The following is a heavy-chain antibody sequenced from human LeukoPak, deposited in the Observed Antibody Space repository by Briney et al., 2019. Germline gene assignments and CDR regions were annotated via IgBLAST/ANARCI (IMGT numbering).Heavy chain of an antibody. Sequence: ASVKVSCKASGGTFTSYGISWVRQAPGQGLEWMGWISAYNGNTNYEQKLQGRVTMTTHTSTSTAYKELRSLRSDDTAVYYCARVATDYYGSGSYSGFDYWGQGTLVTVSS. CDR2: ISAYNGNT. V-gene: IGHV1-18*01. CDR1: GGTFTSYG. J-gene: IGHJ4*02. CDR3: ARVATDYYGSGSYSGFDY. D-gene: IGHD3-10*01.